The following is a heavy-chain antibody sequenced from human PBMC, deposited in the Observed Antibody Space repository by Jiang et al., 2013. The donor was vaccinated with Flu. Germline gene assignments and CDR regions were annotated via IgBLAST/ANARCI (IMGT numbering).Heavy chain of an antibody. V-gene: IGHV5-51*03. CDR3: ARSGRYCSSTSCYPGYYYYGMDV. CDR1: GYSFTSYW. Sequence: GAEVKKPGESLKISCKGSGYSFTSYWIGWVRQMPGKGLEWMGIIYPGDSDTRYSPSFQGQVTISADKSISTAYLQWSSLKASDTAMYYCARSGRYCSSTSCYPGYYYYGMDVWGQGPIGHRLL. D-gene: IGHD2-2*01. CDR2: IYPGDSDT. J-gene: IGHJ6*02.